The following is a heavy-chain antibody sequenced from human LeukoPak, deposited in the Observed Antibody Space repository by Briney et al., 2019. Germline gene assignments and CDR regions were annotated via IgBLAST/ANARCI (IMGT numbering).Heavy chain of an antibody. D-gene: IGHD6-13*01. CDR1: GGSFSGYY. V-gene: IGHV4-34*01. CDR2: INHSGST. Sequence: SETLSLTCAVYGGSFSGYYWSWIRQPPGKGLEWIGEINHSGSTNYNPSLKSRVTISVDTSKNQFSLKLSSVTAADTAVYYCARGQARRSSSWHYFDYWGQGTLVTVSS. J-gene: IGHJ4*02. CDR3: ARGQARRSSSWHYFDY.